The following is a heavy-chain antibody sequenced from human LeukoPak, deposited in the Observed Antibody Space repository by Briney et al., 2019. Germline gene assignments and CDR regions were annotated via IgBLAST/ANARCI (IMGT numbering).Heavy chain of an antibody. V-gene: IGHV3-30-3*01. Sequence: GALRLSCAASGFTFSSYAMHWVRQAPGKGLEWVAVISYDGSNKYYADSVKGRFTISRDNSKNTLYLQMNSLRAEDTAVYDCARDKGDYGMDVWGQGTTVTVSS. J-gene: IGHJ6*02. CDR3: ARDKGDYGMDV. CDR1: GFTFSSYA. CDR2: ISYDGSNK.